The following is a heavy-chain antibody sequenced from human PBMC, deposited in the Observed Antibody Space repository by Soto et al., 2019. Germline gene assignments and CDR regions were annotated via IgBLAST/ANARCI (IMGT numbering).Heavy chain of an antibody. CDR3: ARVYYGDRVYGMAV. D-gene: IGHD3-22*01. Sequence: KTSENLSLTCAVSGGSISSSNWWSWVRQPPGKGLEWIGEIYHSGSTNSNPSLKSRVTISVDKSKNQFSLKLSSVTAADTAVYYCARVYYGDRVYGMAVRGKGPTVTVSS. CDR2: IYHSGST. J-gene: IGHJ6*04. V-gene: IGHV4-4*02. CDR1: GGSISSSNW.